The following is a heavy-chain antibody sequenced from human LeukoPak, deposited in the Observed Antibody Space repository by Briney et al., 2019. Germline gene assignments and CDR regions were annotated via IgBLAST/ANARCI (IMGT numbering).Heavy chain of an antibody. CDR1: GGSISSNSYY. CDR3: ARRTSGWPIDY. V-gene: IGHV4-39*01. J-gene: IGHJ4*02. CDR2: IYYSGST. D-gene: IGHD6-19*01. Sequence: PSETLSLTCTVSGGSISSNSYYWGWIRQPPGKGLECIGSIYYSGSTYYNPSLKSRVTISADTSKNQFSLKLSSVTAADTAVYYCARRTSGWPIDYWGQGTLVTVSS.